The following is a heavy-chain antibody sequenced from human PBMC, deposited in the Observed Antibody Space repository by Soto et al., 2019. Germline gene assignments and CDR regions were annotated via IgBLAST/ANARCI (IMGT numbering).Heavy chain of an antibody. CDR2: ISYDGSNK. J-gene: IGHJ3*02. Sequence: PGGSLRLSCAASGFTFSSYGMHWVRQAPGKGLEWVAVISYDGSNKYYADSVKGRFTISRDNSKNTLYLQMNSLRAEDTAVYYCAKGGEMRRYDAFDIWGQGTMVTVSS. D-gene: IGHD2-21*01. CDR1: GFTFSSYG. V-gene: IGHV3-30*18. CDR3: AKGGEMRRYDAFDI.